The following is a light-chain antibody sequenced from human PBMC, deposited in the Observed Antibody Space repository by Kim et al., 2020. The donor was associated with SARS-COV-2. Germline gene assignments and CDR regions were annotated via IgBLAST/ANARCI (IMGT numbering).Light chain of an antibody. Sequence: VGDSVTITGRADQGMRNSLAWYEQKPGKVPTLLIYAAPTLQSGVPSRFSGSGTGTDFPHTISSLQGEDVAIYYCQKYKSAPPWTFGQGTKVDIK. CDR2: AAP. J-gene: IGKJ1*01. CDR3: QKYKSAPPWT. V-gene: IGKV1-27*01. CDR1: QGMRNS.